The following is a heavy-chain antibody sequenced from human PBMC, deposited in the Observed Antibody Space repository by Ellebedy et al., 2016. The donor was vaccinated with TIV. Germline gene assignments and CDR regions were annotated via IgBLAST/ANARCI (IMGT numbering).Heavy chain of an antibody. D-gene: IGHD6-19*01. CDR3: ATDLPSGWYLSFDY. Sequence: ASVKVSXXVSGYTLTELSMHWVRQAPGKGLEWMGGFDPEDGETIYAQKFQGRVTMTEDTSTDTAYMELSSLRSEDTAVYYCATDLPSGWYLSFDYWGQGTLVTVSS. CDR1: GYTLTELS. CDR2: FDPEDGET. J-gene: IGHJ4*02. V-gene: IGHV1-24*01.